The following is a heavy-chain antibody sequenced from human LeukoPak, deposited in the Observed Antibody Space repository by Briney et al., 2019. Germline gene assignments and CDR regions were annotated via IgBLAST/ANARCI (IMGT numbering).Heavy chain of an antibody. CDR2: ISAGGGNT. D-gene: IGHD3-16*02. V-gene: IGHV3-23*01. J-gene: IGHJ4*02. CDR3: ARGYTFYEY. CDR1: GFTFSSYW. Sequence: PGGSLRLSCAVSGFTFSSYWMNWVRQAPGKGLEWVSTISAGGGNTYYADSVKGRFTISRDNSKNTLFLQMTGLRAEDTAVFYCARGYTFYEYWGQGTLVTVSS.